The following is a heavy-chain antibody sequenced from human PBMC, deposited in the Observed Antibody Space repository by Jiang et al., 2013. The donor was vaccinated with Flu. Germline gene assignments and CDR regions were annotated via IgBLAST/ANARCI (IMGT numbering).Heavy chain of an antibody. CDR3: TRHLSASYSAALDH. D-gene: IGHD3-10*01. Sequence: VQLVESGAEVKKPGEPLKISCQGSGYVFVNYWVAWVRQMPGKGLEWMGSIYPGNFNIKYNPPFQGQVSISADTSNSVAFLQWSSLKASDSAIYYCTRHLSASYSAALDHWGQGKPGHRLL. CDR2: IYPGNFNI. V-gene: IGHV5-51*01. J-gene: IGHJ4*02. CDR1: GYVFVNYW.